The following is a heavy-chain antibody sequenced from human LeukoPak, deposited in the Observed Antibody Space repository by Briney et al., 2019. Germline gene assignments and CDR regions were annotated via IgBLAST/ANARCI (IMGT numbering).Heavy chain of an antibody. V-gene: IGHV1-18*01. Sequence: GASVKVSCKASGYTFTSYDINWVRQATGQGLEWMGWMNPNSGNTNYAQKLQGRVTMTTDTSTSTAYMELRSLRSDDTAVYYCARSGPQYGDPREVRFDPWGQGTLVTVSS. CDR2: MNPNSGNT. D-gene: IGHD4-17*01. CDR1: GYTFTSYD. J-gene: IGHJ5*02. CDR3: ARSGPQYGDPREVRFDP.